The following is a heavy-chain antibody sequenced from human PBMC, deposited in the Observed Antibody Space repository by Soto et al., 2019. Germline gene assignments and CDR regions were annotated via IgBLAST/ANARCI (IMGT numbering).Heavy chain of an antibody. CDR2: IYHSGST. D-gene: IGHD2-15*01. V-gene: IGHV4-4*02. CDR3: ARVSAGVGVVAGHWDY. CDR1: GGSISSSNW. J-gene: IGHJ4*02. Sequence: QVQLQESGPGLVKPSGTLSLTCAVSGGSISSSNWWSWVRQPPGKGLDRIGEIYHSGSTNYNPSLKSRVTISVDKSKNQLSLKPSSVTAADTAVYYCARVSAGVGVVAGHWDYWGQGSLVSVSS.